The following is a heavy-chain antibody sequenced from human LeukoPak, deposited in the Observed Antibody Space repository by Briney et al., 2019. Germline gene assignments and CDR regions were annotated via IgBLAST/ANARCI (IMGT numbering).Heavy chain of an antibody. CDR3: ARGGRGYVAHFDY. Sequence: ASVKVSCKASGGTFSSYAISWVRQAPGQGLEWMGWMNPNSGNTGYAQKFQGRVTITRNTSISTAYMELSSLRSEDTAVYYCARGGRGYVAHFDYWGQGTLVTVSS. CDR1: GGTFSSYA. CDR2: MNPNSGNT. J-gene: IGHJ4*02. D-gene: IGHD5-12*01. V-gene: IGHV1-8*03.